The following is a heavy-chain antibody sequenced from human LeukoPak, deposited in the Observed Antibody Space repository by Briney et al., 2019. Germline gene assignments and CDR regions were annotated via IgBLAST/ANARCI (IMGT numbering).Heavy chain of an antibody. Sequence: GGSLRLSCAASGFTFSNAWMSWVRQAPGKGLEWVAFIRYDGSNKYYADSVKGRFTISRDNSKNTMYLQMNSLRAEDTAVYYCARDMKALYSSSWNLFDYWGQGTLVTVSS. V-gene: IGHV3-30*02. D-gene: IGHD6-13*01. CDR2: IRYDGSNK. CDR1: GFTFSNAW. CDR3: ARDMKALYSSSWNLFDY. J-gene: IGHJ4*02.